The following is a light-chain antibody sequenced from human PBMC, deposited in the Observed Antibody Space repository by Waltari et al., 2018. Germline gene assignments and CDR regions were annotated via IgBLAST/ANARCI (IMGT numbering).Light chain of an antibody. CDR1: QSVRGS. CDR3: QHYVRLPAT. V-gene: IGKV3-20*01. CDR2: GAS. Sequence: EIVLTQSPGTLSLSPGERATLSCRASQSVRGSLAWYQQKAGQAPRLLIYGASSRATGIPDRFSGSGSGTDFSLTISRPEPEDFAVYYCQHYVRLPATFGQGTKVEIK. J-gene: IGKJ1*01.